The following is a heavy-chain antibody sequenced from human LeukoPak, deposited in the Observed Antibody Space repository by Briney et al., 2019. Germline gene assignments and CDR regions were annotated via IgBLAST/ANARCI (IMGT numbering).Heavy chain of an antibody. CDR1: GGSISSYY. D-gene: IGHD6-13*01. V-gene: IGHV4-59*01. CDR2: IYYSGST. J-gene: IGHJ6*03. CDR3: ARNVAPYSSRWRYYYYYYMDV. Sequence: PSETLSLTCTVSGGSISSYYWSWIRQPPGKGLEWIGYIYYSGSTNYNPSLKSRVTISVDTSKNQFSLKLSSVTAADTAVYYCARNVAPYSSRWRYYYYYYMDVWGKGTTVTVSS.